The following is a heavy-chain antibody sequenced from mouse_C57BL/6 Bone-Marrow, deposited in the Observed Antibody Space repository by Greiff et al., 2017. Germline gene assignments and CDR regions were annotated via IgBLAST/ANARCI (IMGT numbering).Heavy chain of an antibody. CDR1: GYTFTSYW. CDR2: IYPSDSET. V-gene: IGHV1-61*01. Sequence: QVQLQQPGAELVRPGSSVKLSCKASGYTFTSYWMDWVKQRPGQGLEWIGNIYPSDSETHYNQKFKDKATLTVDNSSSTAYMPLSSLTSEDSAVYYCARENGYGSSFYWYFDVWGTGTTVTVSS. D-gene: IGHD1-1*01. J-gene: IGHJ1*03. CDR3: ARENGYGSSFYWYFDV.